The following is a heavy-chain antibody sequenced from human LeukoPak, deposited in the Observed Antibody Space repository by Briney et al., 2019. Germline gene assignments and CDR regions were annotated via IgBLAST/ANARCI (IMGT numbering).Heavy chain of an antibody. CDR2: IYYNGNT. CDR1: GGSISNYY. CDR3: ARGRSNYYGMDV. D-gene: IGHD1-26*01. Sequence: SETLSLTCTVSGGSISNYYSSWIRRPPGKGLEWIGYIYYNGNTNYSPSLKSRVTMSVDTSKNLFSLKVSSVTAADTAVYYCARGRSNYYGMDVWGQGTTVTVSS. J-gene: IGHJ6*02. V-gene: IGHV4-59*01.